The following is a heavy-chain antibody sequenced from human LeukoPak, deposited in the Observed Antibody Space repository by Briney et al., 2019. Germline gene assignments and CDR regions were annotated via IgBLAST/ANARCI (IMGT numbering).Heavy chain of an antibody. Sequence: GGSLRLSCAASGFTFSSYTMNWVRQPPGKGLEWVANIKQDGSEKYYVDSVKGRSTISRDNAKNSLYLQMNSLRAEDTAVYYCARGNVGYYYDSSGYYLFDYWGQGTLVTVSS. CDR1: GFTFSSYT. V-gene: IGHV3-7*01. CDR3: ARGNVGYYYDSSGYYLFDY. D-gene: IGHD3-22*01. CDR2: IKQDGSEK. J-gene: IGHJ4*02.